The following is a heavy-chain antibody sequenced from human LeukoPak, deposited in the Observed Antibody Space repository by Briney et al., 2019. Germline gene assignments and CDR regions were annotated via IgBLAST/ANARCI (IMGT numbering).Heavy chain of an antibody. CDR2: INHSGST. V-gene: IGHV4-34*01. D-gene: IGHD2-2*03. J-gene: IGHJ6*02. Sequence: SSETLSLTCAVYGGSFSGYYWSWIRQPPGKGLEWIGEINHSGSTNYNPSLKSRVTIPVDTSKNQFSLKLSSVTAADTAVYYCARVILDIVVVPAAAATMDVWSQGTTVTVSS. CDR3: ARVILDIVVVPAAAATMDV. CDR1: GGSFSGYY.